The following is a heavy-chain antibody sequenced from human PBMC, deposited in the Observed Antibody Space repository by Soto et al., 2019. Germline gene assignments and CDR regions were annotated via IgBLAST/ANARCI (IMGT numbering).Heavy chain of an antibody. J-gene: IGHJ4*02. CDR2: IIPILGIA. D-gene: IGHD4-17*01. CDR1: GGTFSSYT. Sequence: ASVKVSCKASGGTFSSYTISWVRQAPGQGLEWMGRIIPILGIANYAQEFQGRVTITADKSTSTAYMELSSLRSEDTAVYYCARASGDYSANDYWGQGTLVTVSS. CDR3: ARASGDYSANDY. V-gene: IGHV1-69*02.